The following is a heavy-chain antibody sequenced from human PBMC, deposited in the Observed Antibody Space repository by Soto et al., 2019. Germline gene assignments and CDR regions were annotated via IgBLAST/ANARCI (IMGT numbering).Heavy chain of an antibody. J-gene: IGHJ4*02. D-gene: IGHD2-15*01. Sequence: QVQLQESGPGLVKPSETLSLTCAVSGDSISSDHWWTWVRQPPGKGLEWIGEIYHDGRTNYNPSLKSRGTLSLDKSTNQFSLKLTSVTAADTAVYFCARETVVQMQVAYWGRGTLVNVSS. CDR1: GDSISSDHW. V-gene: IGHV4-4*02. CDR3: ARETVVQMQVAY. CDR2: IYHDGRT.